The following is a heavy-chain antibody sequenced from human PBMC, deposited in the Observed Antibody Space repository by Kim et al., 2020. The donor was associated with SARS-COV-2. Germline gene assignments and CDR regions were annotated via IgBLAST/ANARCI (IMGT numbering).Heavy chain of an antibody. CDR3: AGVSGSFQIFDF. D-gene: IGHD1-26*01. CDR2: IWYDGSNK. J-gene: IGHJ4*02. Sequence: GGSLRLSCAASGFTFSSYGMHWVRQAPGKGLEWVAVIWYDGSNKYYADSVKGRFTISRDNSKNTLYMQMNSLRAEDTATYYCAGVSGSFQIFDFWGQGTLVTVSS. CDR1: GFTFSSYG. V-gene: IGHV3-33*08.